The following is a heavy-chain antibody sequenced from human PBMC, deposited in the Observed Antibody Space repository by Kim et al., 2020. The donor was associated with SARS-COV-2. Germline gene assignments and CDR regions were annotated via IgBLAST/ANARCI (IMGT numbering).Heavy chain of an antibody. J-gene: IGHJ6*03. CDR3: ARPSSTTCPCYYMDV. V-gene: IGHV3-74*01. D-gene: IGHD2-2*01. Sequence: GGSLRLSCAASGFSFNTYWMYWVRQAPGKGLVWVSRISRDGSSTNYADSVKDRFTISRDNANITLYLQMNSLRAEDTAVYYCARPSSTTCPCYYMDVWGKGTTVTVSS. CDR2: ISRDGSST. CDR1: GFSFNTYW.